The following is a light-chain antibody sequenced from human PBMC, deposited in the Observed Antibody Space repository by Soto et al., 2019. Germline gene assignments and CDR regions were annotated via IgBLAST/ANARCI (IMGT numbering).Light chain of an antibody. Sequence: DFQMTQSPSTLSASVGDRVTITCRASQNIRSRLAWFQQKPGKAPKLLIYDASSLESGVPQRFSGSGSGTEFTLTISSLQTDHLSTYYCQQYHSYWTFGQGTKVDIK. V-gene: IGKV1-5*01. CDR2: DAS. CDR3: QQYHSYWT. J-gene: IGKJ1*01. CDR1: QNIRSR.